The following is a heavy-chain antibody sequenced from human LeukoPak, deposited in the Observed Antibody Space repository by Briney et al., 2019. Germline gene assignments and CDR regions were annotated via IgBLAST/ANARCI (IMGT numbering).Heavy chain of an antibody. V-gene: IGHV4-4*07. J-gene: IGHJ3*02. CDR2: IYTSGST. Sequence: SETLSLTCTVSDGSINIYYWSWIRQPAGKGLGWIGRIYTSGSTNYNPSLKSRVTMSLDTSKNQFSMKLTSVTAADTAVYYCARDRDYCSGGTCPVAFDTWGQGTLVTVSS. CDR1: DGSINIYY. D-gene: IGHD2-15*01. CDR3: ARDRDYCSGGTCPVAFDT.